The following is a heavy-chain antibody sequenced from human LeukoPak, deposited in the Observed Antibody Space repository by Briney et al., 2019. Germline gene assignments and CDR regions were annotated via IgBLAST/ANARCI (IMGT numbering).Heavy chain of an antibody. CDR3: ARDLVVVVPAGSTYFDI. CDR2: INWNGGST. CDR1: GFTFDDYG. D-gene: IGHD2-2*01. V-gene: IGHV3-20*04. Sequence: GGSLRLSCAASGFTFDDYGMSWVRQAPGKGLEWVSGINWNGGSTGYADSVKGRFTISRDNAKNSLYLQMNSLRAGDTALYYCARDLVVVVPAGSTYFDIWGQGTMVTVSS. J-gene: IGHJ3*02.